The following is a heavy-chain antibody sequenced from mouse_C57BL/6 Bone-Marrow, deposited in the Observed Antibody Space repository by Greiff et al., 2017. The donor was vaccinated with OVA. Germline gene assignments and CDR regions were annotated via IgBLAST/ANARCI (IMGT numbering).Heavy chain of an antibody. CDR1: GFTFSSYG. J-gene: IGHJ1*03. Sequence: DVKLVESGGDLVKPGGSLKLSCAASGFTFSSYGMSWVRQTPDKRLEWVATISSGGSYTYYPDSVKGRFTISRDNAKNTLYLQMSRLKSEDTAMYYCARRDGYYWYFDVWGTGTTVTVSS. CDR2: ISSGGSYT. V-gene: IGHV5-6*02. CDR3: ARRDGYYWYFDV. D-gene: IGHD2-3*01.